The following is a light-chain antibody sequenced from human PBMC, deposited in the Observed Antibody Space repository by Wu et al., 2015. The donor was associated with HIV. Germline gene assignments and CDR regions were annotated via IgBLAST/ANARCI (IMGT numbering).Light chain of an antibody. CDR1: QNIGSN. V-gene: IGKV3-15*01. CDR3: QHYNNLPLT. Sequence: EIVMTQSPATLSVSPGERATLSCRASQNIGSNLAWYQQRPGQAPRLLIFGASTRATGIPARFSGTGSGTEFTLTITSLQSEDVAVYHCQHYNNLPLTFGGGTKV. CDR2: GAS. J-gene: IGKJ4*01.